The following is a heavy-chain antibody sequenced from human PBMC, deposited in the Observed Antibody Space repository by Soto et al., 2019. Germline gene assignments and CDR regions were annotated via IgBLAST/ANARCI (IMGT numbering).Heavy chain of an antibody. D-gene: IGHD3-9*01. V-gene: IGHV4-39*01. Sequence: SETLSLTCTVSGGSISSSSYYWGWILHPPGKGLEWIGSIYYSVTTYNNPSLKSRVTISVDTSKNQFSLKLSSVTAADTAVYYCARHRGYYDILTGYYTELNFEYWGEGTMVRVSA. J-gene: IGHJ4*02. CDR1: GGSISSSSYY. CDR3: ARHRGYYDILTGYYTELNFEY. CDR2: IYYSVTT.